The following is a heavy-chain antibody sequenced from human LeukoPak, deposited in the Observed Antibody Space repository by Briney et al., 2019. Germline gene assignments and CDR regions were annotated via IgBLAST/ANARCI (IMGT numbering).Heavy chain of an antibody. CDR1: GGSFSGYY. V-gene: IGHV4-34*01. CDR3: ARALSYYDSSGLRYYYYYYGMDV. J-gene: IGHJ6*02. D-gene: IGHD3-22*01. Sequence: PSETLSLTCAVFGGSFSGYYWSWLRQPPGKGLEWIGEINHSGSTNYNPSLKSRVTISVDTSKNQFSLKLSSVTAADTAVYYCARALSYYDSSGLRYYYYYYGMDVWGQGTTVTVSS. CDR2: INHSGST.